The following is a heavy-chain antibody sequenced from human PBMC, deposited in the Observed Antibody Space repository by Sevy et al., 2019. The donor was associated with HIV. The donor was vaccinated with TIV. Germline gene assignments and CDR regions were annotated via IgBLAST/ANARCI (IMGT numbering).Heavy chain of an antibody. CDR2: INPNSGGT. J-gene: IGHJ3*02. D-gene: IGHD3-10*01. CDR3: ARVTHPGRVFNAFDI. Sequence: GESLKISCKASGYTFTGYYMHWVRQAPGQGLEWMGRINPNSGGTNYAQKFQGRVTMTRDTSISTAYMELSRLRSDDTAVYYCARVTHPGRVFNAFDIWGQGTMVTVSS. V-gene: IGHV1-2*06. CDR1: GYTFTGYY.